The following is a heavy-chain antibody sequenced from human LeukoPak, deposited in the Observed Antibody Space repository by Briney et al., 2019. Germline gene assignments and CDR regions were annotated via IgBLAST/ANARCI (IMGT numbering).Heavy chain of an antibody. CDR2: IYSGGNT. V-gene: IGHV3-53*01. Sequence: GGSLRLSCSGSGFTVTSNYMTWVRQAPGKGLEWVSVIYSGGNTYYADSVKGRFTISRDTSKNKLYLQMNSLRAEDAAVYYCARETYYYDSSGYSQSYGMDVWGQGTTVTVSS. CDR1: GFTVTSNY. CDR3: ARETYYYDSSGYSQSYGMDV. D-gene: IGHD3-22*01. J-gene: IGHJ6*02.